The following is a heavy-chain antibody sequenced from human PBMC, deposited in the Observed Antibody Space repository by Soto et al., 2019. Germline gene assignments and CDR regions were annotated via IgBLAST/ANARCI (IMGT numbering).Heavy chain of an antibody. Sequence: QITLKESGPTLVKPTQTLTLTCTFSGFSLSTSGVGVGWIRQPPGKALEWLALIYWDDDKRYSPSLKSRLTTPRDPPKTQLALTKTKMDPGETATYSCARLRGRSLHYWAQEPRVPVSS. J-gene: IGHJ4*02. CDR3: ARLRGRSLHY. CDR2: IYWDDDK. D-gene: IGHD3-16*01. V-gene: IGHV2-5*02. CDR1: GFSLSTSGVG.